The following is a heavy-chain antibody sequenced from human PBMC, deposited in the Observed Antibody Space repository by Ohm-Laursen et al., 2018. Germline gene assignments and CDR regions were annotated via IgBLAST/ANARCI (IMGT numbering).Heavy chain of an antibody. Sequence: GASVKVSCKASGYTFTSYDINWVRQATGQGLEGMGWLNPNSGRTGYAQKFQGRVTMTRNTSINTAYMELSSLRSEDTAVYYCARGERIAEGYFDYWGQGTLVTVSS. V-gene: IGHV1-8*01. CDR1: GYTFTSYD. J-gene: IGHJ4*02. D-gene: IGHD6-13*01. CDR3: ARGERIAEGYFDY. CDR2: LNPNSGRT.